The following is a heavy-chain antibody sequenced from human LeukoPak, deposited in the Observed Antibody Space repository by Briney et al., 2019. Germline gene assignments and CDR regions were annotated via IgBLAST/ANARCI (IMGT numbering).Heavy chain of an antibody. J-gene: IGHJ4*02. Sequence: GGSLRLSCAASGFTSSSYAMSWVRQAPGKGLEWVSAISGSGGSTYYADSVKGQFTISRDNSKNTLYLQMNSLRAEDTAVYYCAKAYGSGDSFDYWGQGTLVTVSS. V-gene: IGHV3-23*01. D-gene: IGHD3-10*01. CDR2: ISGSGGST. CDR3: AKAYGSGDSFDY. CDR1: GFTSSSYA.